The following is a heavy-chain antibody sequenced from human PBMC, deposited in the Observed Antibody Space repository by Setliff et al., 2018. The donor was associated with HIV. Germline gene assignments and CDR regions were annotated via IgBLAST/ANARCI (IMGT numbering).Heavy chain of an antibody. CDR2: VDPEDGET. Sequence: ASVKVSCKASGYTFTNYFMHWVRQAPGEGLEWVGRVDPEDGETRYAMKFQGSVTISTDTSTDTTYLSLTSLRSQDTAVYYCATVRIVGATEFDYWGQGTVVTVSS. V-gene: IGHV1-69-2*01. CDR1: GYTFTNYF. D-gene: IGHD1-26*01. CDR3: ATVRIVGATEFDY. J-gene: IGHJ4*02.